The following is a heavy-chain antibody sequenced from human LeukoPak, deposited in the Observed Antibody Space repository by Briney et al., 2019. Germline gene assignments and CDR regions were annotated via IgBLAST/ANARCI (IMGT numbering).Heavy chain of an antibody. CDR2: INPNSGNT. J-gene: IGHJ4*02. CDR3: ARAARRVEMATIIDFDY. CDR1: GYTFTSYD. V-gene: IGHV1-8*01. D-gene: IGHD5-24*01. Sequence: ASVKVSCKASGYTFTSYDINWVRQATGQGLEWMGWINPNSGNTGYAQKFQGRVTMTRNTSISTAYMELSSLRSEDTAVYYCARAARRVEMATIIDFDYWGQGTLVTVSS.